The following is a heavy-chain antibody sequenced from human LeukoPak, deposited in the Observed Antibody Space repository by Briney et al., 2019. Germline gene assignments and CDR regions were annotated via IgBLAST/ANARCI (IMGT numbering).Heavy chain of an antibody. J-gene: IGHJ4*02. CDR3: VSGYSSGWYRQIDY. CDR2: IYYSGST. CDR1: GYSISSSNW. Sequence: SDTLSLTCDVSGYSISSSNWWGWIRQSPGKGLEWIGYIYYSGSTNYNPSLKSRVTMTVDTSKNQFSLKLSSVTALDTAVYYCVSGYSSGWYRQIDYWGQGILVTVSS. D-gene: IGHD6-19*01. V-gene: IGHV4-28*06.